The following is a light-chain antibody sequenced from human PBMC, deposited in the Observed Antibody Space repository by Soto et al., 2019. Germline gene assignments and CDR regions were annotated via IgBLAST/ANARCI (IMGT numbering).Light chain of an antibody. J-gene: IGKJ5*01. CDR1: QSLLYNNNYNY. Sequence: IVMTQSPLTLPVTPGEPASISCRSRQSLLYNNNYNYLDWYVQKPGQSPQLLIYFGSNRAPGVPDRFSGSGSGTDFTLNINRVEAEDVGTYYCMQALQSLTFGQGTRLEIQ. V-gene: IGKV2-28*01. CDR3: MQALQSLT. CDR2: FGS.